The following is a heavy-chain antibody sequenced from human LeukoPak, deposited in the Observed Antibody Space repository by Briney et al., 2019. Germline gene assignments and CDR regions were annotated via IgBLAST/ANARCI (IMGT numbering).Heavy chain of an antibody. Sequence: SVKVSCKASGYTFTSYGISWVRQAPGQGLEWMGGIIPIFGTANYAQKFQGRVTITADESTSTAYMELSSLRSEDTAVYYCARVYCSGGSCYSPHDAFDIWGQGTMVTVSS. CDR1: GYTFTSYG. CDR3: ARVYCSGGSCYSPHDAFDI. J-gene: IGHJ3*02. V-gene: IGHV1-69*13. D-gene: IGHD2-15*01. CDR2: IIPIFGTA.